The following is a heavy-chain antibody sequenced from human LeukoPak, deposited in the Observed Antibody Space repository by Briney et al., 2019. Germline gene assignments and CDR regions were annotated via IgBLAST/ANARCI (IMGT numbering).Heavy chain of an antibody. CDR3: AVLSSIGARDYFDF. Sequence: GGSLRLSCAASGFTFSSFEMNWVRQAPGKGLEWVSLISGDATSTYYADSVKGRFTISRDNSKNSLYLQMNSLRTEDTALYYCAVLSSIGARDYFDFWGQGTLVTVSS. V-gene: IGHV3-43*02. CDR1: GFTFSSFE. CDR2: ISGDATST. D-gene: IGHD6-6*01. J-gene: IGHJ4*02.